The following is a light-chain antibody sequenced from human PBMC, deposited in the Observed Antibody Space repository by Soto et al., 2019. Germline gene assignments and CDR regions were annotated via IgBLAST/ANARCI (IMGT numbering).Light chain of an antibody. CDR2: AAS. Sequence: IQMTQSPSSVSASIGDTVTITCRASQGISSYLAWYQQKPGKAPKLLIYAASTLQSGVPSRFSGSGSGTDFTLTISCLQSEDFATYYCQQYYSYPITFGQGTRLEIK. V-gene: IGKV1-8*01. CDR1: QGISSY. CDR3: QQYYSYPIT. J-gene: IGKJ5*01.